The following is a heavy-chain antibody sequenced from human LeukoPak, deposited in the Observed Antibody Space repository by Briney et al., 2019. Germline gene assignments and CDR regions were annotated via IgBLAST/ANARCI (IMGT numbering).Heavy chain of an antibody. CDR1: GYTFTSYA. D-gene: IGHD3-9*01. CDR3: ARSDVLRYFDWPQHFDY. Sequence: ASVKVSCKASGYTFTSYAMHWVRQGPGQRLEWMGWINAGNGNTKYSQEFQGRVTTTRDTSASTAYMELSSLRSEDKAVYYCARSDVLRYFDWPQHFDYWGQGTLVTVSS. CDR2: INAGNGNT. J-gene: IGHJ4*02. V-gene: IGHV1-3*01.